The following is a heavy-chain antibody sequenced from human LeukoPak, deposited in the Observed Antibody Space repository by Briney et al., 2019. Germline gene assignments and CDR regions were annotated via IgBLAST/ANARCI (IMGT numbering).Heavy chain of an antibody. V-gene: IGHV4-59*01. Sequence: SETLSLTCTVSDDSITIYYWSWIRQPPGKGLEWIGYIDHTGITNYNPSLNSRVTISRDTSKNHFSLELSSVTAADTAVYYCARDSSLHYYMAVWGKGTTVTVSS. J-gene: IGHJ6*03. CDR3: ARDSSLHYYMAV. CDR1: DDSITIYY. CDR2: IDHTGIT.